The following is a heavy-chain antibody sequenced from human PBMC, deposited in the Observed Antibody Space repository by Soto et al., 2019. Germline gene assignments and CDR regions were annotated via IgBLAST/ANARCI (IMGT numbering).Heavy chain of an antibody. V-gene: IGHV3-23*01. CDR1: GFTFSSYA. CDR2: ISGSGGST. D-gene: IGHD6-19*01. J-gene: IGHJ6*02. CDR3: AKSSSGWYFGYYYYGMDV. Sequence: LRLSCAASGFTFSSYAMSWVRQAPGKGLEWVSAISGSGGSTYYADSVKGRFTISRDNSKNTLYLQMNSLRAEDTAVYYCAKSSSGWYFGYYYYGMDVWGQGTTVTVSS.